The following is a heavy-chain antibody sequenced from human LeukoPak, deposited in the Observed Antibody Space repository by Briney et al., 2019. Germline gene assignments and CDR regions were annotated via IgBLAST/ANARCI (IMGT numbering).Heavy chain of an antibody. Sequence: SETLSLTCVVYSGSISGYYWSWIRQPPGKGLEWIGEINHSGSTNYNPSLKSRVTISVDTSKNQFSLKLSSVTAADTAVYYCARGVGVKPFDYWGQGTLVTVSS. CDR3: ARGVGVKPFDY. CDR2: INHSGST. D-gene: IGHD3-22*01. J-gene: IGHJ4*02. CDR1: SGSISGYY. V-gene: IGHV4-34*01.